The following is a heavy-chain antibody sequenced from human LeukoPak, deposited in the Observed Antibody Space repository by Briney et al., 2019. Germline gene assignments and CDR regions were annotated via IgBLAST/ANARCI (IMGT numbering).Heavy chain of an antibody. CDR2: TGGSDDNT. CDR1: GFSVNGYV. J-gene: IGHJ4*02. Sequence: GGSLRLSCEGSGFSVNGYVMSWVRQAPGKGLEWIAVTGGSDDNTHYADSVKGRFTISRDNSENRIFLQMNSLRPDDSALYYCTKDLMTGFSSGWYFAYWGQGTLVTVSS. V-gene: IGHV3-23*01. CDR3: TKDLMTGFSSGWYFAY. D-gene: IGHD6-19*01.